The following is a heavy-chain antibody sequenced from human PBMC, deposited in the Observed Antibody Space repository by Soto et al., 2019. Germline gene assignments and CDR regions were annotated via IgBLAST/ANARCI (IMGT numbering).Heavy chain of an antibody. CDR1: SGSISSSNW. J-gene: IGHJ6*03. CDR2: IYHSGST. V-gene: IGHV4-4*02. D-gene: IGHD3-3*01. Sequence: QVQLQESGPGLVKPSGTLSLTCAVSSGSISSSNWWSWVRQPPGKGLEWIGEIYHSGSTNYNPSLKSRVTISVDKSKNQFSLKLSSVTAADTAVYYCARVVPNYDFLSGYPNYYYYYMDVWGKGTTVTVSS. CDR3: ARVVPNYDFLSGYPNYYYYYMDV.